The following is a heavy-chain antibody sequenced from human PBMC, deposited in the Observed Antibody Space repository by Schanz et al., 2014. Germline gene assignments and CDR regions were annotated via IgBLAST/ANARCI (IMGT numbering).Heavy chain of an antibody. Sequence: EMQLLESGGGLAQPGGSLRLSCAASGFTLSNYAMSWVRQAPGKGLEWVSSISSGGGSTYYADSVKGRFTISRDNSKNTLYLQMKSLRAEDTAVYYCANNWNLDYWGQGTLVTVSS. D-gene: IGHD1-20*01. CDR3: ANNWNLDY. V-gene: IGHV3-23*01. J-gene: IGHJ4*02. CDR1: GFTLSNYA. CDR2: ISSGGGST.